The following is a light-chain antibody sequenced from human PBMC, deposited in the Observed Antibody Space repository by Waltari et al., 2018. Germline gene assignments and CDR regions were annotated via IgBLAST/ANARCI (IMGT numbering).Light chain of an antibody. V-gene: IGLV4-69*01. J-gene: IGLJ2*01. CDR2: LDSDGSH. CDR1: SGHTRYA. CDR3: QSWDTGINV. Sequence: QLVLTQPHSASASLGASVKLTCTLNSGHTRYAIAWHQQQPEKGPRFLMKLDSDGSHTKGDGIPDRFSGSSSGAERYLILSSLQSEDEADYYCQSWDTGINVFGGGTKLTVL.